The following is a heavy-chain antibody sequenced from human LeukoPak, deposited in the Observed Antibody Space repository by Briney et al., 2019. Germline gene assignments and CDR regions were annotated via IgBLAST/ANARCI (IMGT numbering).Heavy chain of an antibody. CDR1: GGSFSGYY. V-gene: IGHV4-34*01. Sequence: SETLSLTCAVYGGSFSGYYWSWIRQPPGKGLEWIGEINHSGSTNYNRSLKSRVTISVDTSKNQFSLKLSSVTAADTAVYYCAREGTVTTPPWYFDLWGRGTLVTVSP. D-gene: IGHD4-17*01. CDR3: AREGTVTTPPWYFDL. J-gene: IGHJ2*01. CDR2: INHSGST.